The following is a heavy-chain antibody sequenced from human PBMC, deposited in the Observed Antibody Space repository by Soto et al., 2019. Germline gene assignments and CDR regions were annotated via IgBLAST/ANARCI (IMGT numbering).Heavy chain of an antibody. CDR2: INHSGST. CDR3: ASAPGADCSGGSCYSYYY. D-gene: IGHD2-15*01. J-gene: IGHJ4*02. CDR1: GGSFSGYY. Sequence: QVQLQQWGAGLLKPSETLSLTCAVYGGSFSGYYWSWIRQPPGQGLAWIGEINHSGSTNYTPSLPSRVTISVDTSKPQLSLKLSSVTAADTAVYYCASAPGADCSGGSCYSYYYWGQGTLVTVSS. V-gene: IGHV4-34*01.